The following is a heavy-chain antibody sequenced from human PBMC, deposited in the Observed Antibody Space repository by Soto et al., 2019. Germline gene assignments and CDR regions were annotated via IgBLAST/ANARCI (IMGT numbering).Heavy chain of an antibody. D-gene: IGHD1-26*01. Sequence: QVQLVQSGAEVKKPGSSVTVSCKASADTFNNYAIAWVRQAPGQGLEWMGGIIPFFGSPKYSQRFQSSVTITLEESTYTSYMNLTGLTSDDTAVYYCARAIVPKFNWFDPWGQGTLVTVSS. J-gene: IGHJ5*02. CDR2: IIPFFGSP. CDR1: ADTFNNYA. CDR3: ARAIVPKFNWFDP. V-gene: IGHV1-69*01.